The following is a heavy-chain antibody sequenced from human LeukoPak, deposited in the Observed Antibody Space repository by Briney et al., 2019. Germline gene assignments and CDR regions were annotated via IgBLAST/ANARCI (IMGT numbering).Heavy chain of an antibody. J-gene: IGHJ4*02. CDR2: IYSAGST. V-gene: IGHV3-53*01. CDR3: ARRAGAYTHPYDY. Sequence: GGSLRLSCTVSGFTVSSNSMSWVRQAPGKGLEWVSFIYSAGSTHYSDSVKGRVTISIDNSKNTTYLQMNSLRAEDTAVYYCARRAGAYTHPYDYWGQGTLVTVS. D-gene: IGHD3-16*01. CDR1: GFTVSSNS.